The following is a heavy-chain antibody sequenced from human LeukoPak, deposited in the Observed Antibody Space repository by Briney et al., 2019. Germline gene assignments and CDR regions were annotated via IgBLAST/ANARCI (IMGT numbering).Heavy chain of an antibody. D-gene: IGHD2-15*01. CDR2: IRYDGSNK. Sequence: GGSLRLSCAASGFTFSSYGMHWVRQAPGKGLEWVALIRYDGSNKYYADSVKGRFTISRDNSKNTLYLQMNSLRAEDTAVYYCAKENVAAFDYWGQGTLVTVSS. CDR3: AKENVAAFDY. CDR1: GFTFSSYG. V-gene: IGHV3-30*02. J-gene: IGHJ4*02.